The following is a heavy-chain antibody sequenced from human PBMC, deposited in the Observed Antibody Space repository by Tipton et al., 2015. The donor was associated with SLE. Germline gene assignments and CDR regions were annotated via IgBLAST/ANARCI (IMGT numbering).Heavy chain of an antibody. CDR3: ARDFKGIVADYFDY. Sequence: TLSLTCTVSGDSISTYYWSWIRQPPGKGLEWIGYISYSGSTNYNPSLKSRVTISVDTSKNQFSLKLSSVTAADTAVYYCARDFKGIVADYFDYWGQGTLVTVSS. V-gene: IGHV4-59*01. CDR2: ISYSGST. D-gene: IGHD1-26*01. CDR1: GDSISTYY. J-gene: IGHJ4*02.